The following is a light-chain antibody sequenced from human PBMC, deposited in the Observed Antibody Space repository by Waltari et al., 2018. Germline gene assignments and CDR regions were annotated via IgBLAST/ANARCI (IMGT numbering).Light chain of an antibody. CDR3: QQYNIYPYT. CDR2: AAS. CDR1: QDISNY. V-gene: IGKV1-16*02. J-gene: IGKJ2*01. Sequence: DIQMTQSPSSLSASVGDRVTITCRASQDISNYLAWFQQKPGKAPKSLIYAASILQSGVPSKSSGSGSGTDFTLTISSLQPEDFATYYCQQYNIYPYTFGQGTKLEI.